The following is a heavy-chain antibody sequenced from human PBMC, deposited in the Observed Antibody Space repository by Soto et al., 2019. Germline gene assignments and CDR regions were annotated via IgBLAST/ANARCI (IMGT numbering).Heavy chain of an antibody. Sequence: TSETLSLTCTVSGGSISSGDYYWSWIRQPPGKGLEWIGYIYYSGSTYYNPSLKSRVTISVDTSKNQFSLKLSSVTAADTAVYYCVRVDYSNYWFDPGGQGTLVTVSS. CDR2: IYYSGST. J-gene: IGHJ5*02. D-gene: IGHD4-4*01. CDR3: VRVDYSNYWFDP. CDR1: GGSISSGDYY. V-gene: IGHV4-30-4*01.